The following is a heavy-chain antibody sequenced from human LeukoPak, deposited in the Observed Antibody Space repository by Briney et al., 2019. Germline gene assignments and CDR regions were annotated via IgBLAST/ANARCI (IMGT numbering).Heavy chain of an antibody. CDR2: IYYSGIT. J-gene: IGHJ5*02. CDR3: ARDRDTPMEHASNWFDP. V-gene: IGHV4-59*12. CDR1: GGSISSYY. Sequence: SETLSLTCTVSGGSISSYYWNWIRQPPGKGLEWIGYIYYSGITNYNPSLKSRVTISVDTSKSQFSLKLSSVTAADTAVYYCARDRDTPMEHASNWFDPWGQGTLVTVSS. D-gene: IGHD2-15*01.